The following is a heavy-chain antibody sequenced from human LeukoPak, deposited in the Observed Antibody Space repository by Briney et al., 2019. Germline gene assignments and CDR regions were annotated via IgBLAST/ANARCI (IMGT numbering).Heavy chain of an antibody. CDR1: GGSISSSSYY. D-gene: IGHD3-10*01. CDR2: IYYSGST. CDR3: ARAMVRGVITPSGY. J-gene: IGHJ4*02. V-gene: IGHV4-39*07. Sequence: PSETLSLTCTVSGGSISSSSYYWGWIRQPPGKGLEWIGSIYYSGSTYYNPSLKSRVTISVDTSKNQFSLKLSSVTAADTAVYYCARAMVRGVITPSGYWGQGTLVTVSS.